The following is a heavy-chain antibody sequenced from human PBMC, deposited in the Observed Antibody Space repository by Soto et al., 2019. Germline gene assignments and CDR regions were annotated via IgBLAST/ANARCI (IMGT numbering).Heavy chain of an antibody. Sequence: QVQLVQSGAEVKMPGSSVKVSCKASGGTFSTYAINWVRQAPGQGLEWMGGVIPIFGTAHYAQMFQGRVTITADESTTTAYMELSNLRSADTAVYFCAREPTGYASTHFDSWGQGTLVTASS. V-gene: IGHV1-69*01. J-gene: IGHJ4*02. CDR1: GGTFSTYA. CDR3: AREPTGYASTHFDS. D-gene: IGHD2-15*01. CDR2: VIPIFGTA.